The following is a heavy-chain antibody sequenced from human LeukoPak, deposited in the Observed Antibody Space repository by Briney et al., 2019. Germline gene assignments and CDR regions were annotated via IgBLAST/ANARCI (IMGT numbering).Heavy chain of an antibody. CDR3: ASRSSRRGYFDY. J-gene: IGHJ4*02. D-gene: IGHD6-13*01. V-gene: IGHV4-34*01. CDR2: IYYSGST. Sequence: SETLSLTCAVYGGSFSGYYWSWIRQPPGKGLEWIGSIYYSGSTYYNPSLKSRVTISVDTSKNQFSLKLSSVTAADTAVYYCASRSSRRGYFDYWGQGTLVTVSS. CDR1: GGSFSGYY.